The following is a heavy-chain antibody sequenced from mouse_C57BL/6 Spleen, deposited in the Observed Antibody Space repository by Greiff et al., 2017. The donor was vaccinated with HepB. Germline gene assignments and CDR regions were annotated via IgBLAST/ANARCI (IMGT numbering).Heavy chain of an antibody. Sequence: EVQVVESGTVLARPGASVKMSCKTSGYTFTSYWMHWVKQRPGRGLEWIGAIYPGNSDTSYNQKFKGKAKLTAVTSASTAYMELSSLTNEDSAVYYCTRGGDPEDYAMDYWGQGTSVTVSS. D-gene: IGHD2-13*01. CDR2: IYPGNSDT. CDR1: GYTFTSYW. V-gene: IGHV1-5*01. CDR3: TRGGDPEDYAMDY. J-gene: IGHJ4*01.